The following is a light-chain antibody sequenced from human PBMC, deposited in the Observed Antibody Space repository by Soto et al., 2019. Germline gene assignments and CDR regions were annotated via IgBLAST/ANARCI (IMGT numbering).Light chain of an antibody. CDR2: KAT. Sequence: DIQMAQSPSTLSASVGDRVTITCRASQNINRWLAWYQQRPGKAPNLLIYKATSLESGVPSRFSGSGSGTEFTLTINSLQPDDRATYHCQQYKNYSWTFGQGTKVEIK. CDR3: QQYKNYSWT. V-gene: IGKV1-5*03. J-gene: IGKJ1*01. CDR1: QNINRW.